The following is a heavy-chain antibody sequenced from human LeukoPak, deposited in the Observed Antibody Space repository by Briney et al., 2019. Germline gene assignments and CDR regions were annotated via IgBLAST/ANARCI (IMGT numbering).Heavy chain of an antibody. CDR1: GGSISSSSYY. J-gene: IGHJ6*02. CDR2: IYYSGST. Sequence: SETLSLTCTVSGGSISSSSYYWGWLRQPPGKGLEWIGSIYYSGSTYYNPSLKSRVTISVDTSKNQFSLKLSSVTAADTAVYYCARLGYNWNHYYYGMDVWGQGTTVTVSS. CDR3: ARLGYNWNHYYYGMDV. V-gene: IGHV4-39*01. D-gene: IGHD1-20*01.